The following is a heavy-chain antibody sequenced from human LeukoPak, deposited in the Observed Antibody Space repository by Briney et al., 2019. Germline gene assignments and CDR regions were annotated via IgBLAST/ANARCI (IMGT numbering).Heavy chain of an antibody. CDR2: INHSGGT. CDR1: GGSFSGYY. CDR3: ASDDYGDLVNAFDI. Sequence: SETLSLTCAVYGGSFSGYYWSWIRQPPGKGLEWIGEINHSGGTNYNPSLKSRVTISLDTSKNHFSLKLTSVTAADTVVYYCASDDYGDLVNAFDIWGQGTMVTVSS. D-gene: IGHD4-17*01. V-gene: IGHV4-34*01. J-gene: IGHJ3*02.